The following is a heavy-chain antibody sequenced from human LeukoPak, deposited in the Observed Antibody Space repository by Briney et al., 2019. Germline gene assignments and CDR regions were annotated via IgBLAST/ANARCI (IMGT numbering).Heavy chain of an antibody. CDR2: IYTSGGT. CDR1: GGSISSYY. Sequence: SSETLSLTCTVSGGSISSYYWSWIRQPPGKGLEWIGYIYTSGGTNYNPSLKSRVTISVDTSKNQFSLKLSSVTAADTAVYYCARRGYSYGSIDYRGQGTLVTVSS. CDR3: ARRGYSYGSIDY. V-gene: IGHV4-4*09. J-gene: IGHJ4*02. D-gene: IGHD5-18*01.